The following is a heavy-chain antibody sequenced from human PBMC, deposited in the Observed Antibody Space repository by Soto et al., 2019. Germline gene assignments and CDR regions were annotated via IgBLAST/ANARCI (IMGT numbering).Heavy chain of an antibody. CDR2: IRSRANSYAT. J-gene: IGHJ6*02. CDR1: GFTFSGSA. D-gene: IGHD2-2*01. CDR3: TRGVVVPDATWDYYGMDV. V-gene: IGHV3-73*01. Sequence: PGGSLRLSCAASGFTFSGSAMHWVRQASGKGLEWVGRIRSRANSYATAYAASVKGRFTISRDDSKNTAYLQMNSMKTEDTAVYYCTRGVVVPDATWDYYGMDVWGQGTTVTVSS.